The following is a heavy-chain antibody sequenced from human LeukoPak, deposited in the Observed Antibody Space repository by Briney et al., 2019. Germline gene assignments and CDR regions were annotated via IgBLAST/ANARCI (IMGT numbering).Heavy chain of an antibody. Sequence: GGSLRLSCAVSGFTVSSNYMSWVRQAPGKGLVWVSVIYSGGTTYYADSVKGRFTISRDNSKNTLYLQMNSPRAEDTAVYYCARHDSGYGPFDYWGRGTLVTVSS. D-gene: IGHD3-22*01. J-gene: IGHJ4*02. CDR3: ARHDSGYGPFDY. CDR1: GFTVSSNY. V-gene: IGHV3-53*01. CDR2: IYSGGTT.